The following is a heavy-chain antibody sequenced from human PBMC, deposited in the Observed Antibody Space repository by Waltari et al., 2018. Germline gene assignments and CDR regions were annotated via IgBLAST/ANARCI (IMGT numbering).Heavy chain of an antibody. CDR1: GDSISGNYW. V-gene: IGHV4-4*02. Sequence: QVQLQESGPGLVKPSGTLSLTCTISGDSISGNYWWSWVRQPPGKGLEWIGQIHRSGRTNYNPPLESRVTVSMDMSNSQFSLEVTYVTAADTALYFCARDRGRGLYLDSW. CDR3: ARDRGRGLYLDS. J-gene: IGHJ5*01. CDR2: IHRSGRT. D-gene: IGHD2-15*01.